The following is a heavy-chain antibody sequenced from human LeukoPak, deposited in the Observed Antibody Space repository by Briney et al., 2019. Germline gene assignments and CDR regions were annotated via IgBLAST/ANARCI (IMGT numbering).Heavy chain of an antibody. CDR3: ARDSSHYLGSSDY. V-gene: IGHV3-23*01. D-gene: IGHD6-6*01. J-gene: IGHJ4*02. CDR2: ISETGGVT. CDR1: GFSFGSYP. Sequence: GGSLRLSCVVSGFSFGSYPMSWVRQAPGKGLEWVSVISETGGVTHYADSMKGRFTISRDNIKNTLNLQMNSLRAEDTAIYYCARDSSHYLGSSDYWGQGTLVIVSS.